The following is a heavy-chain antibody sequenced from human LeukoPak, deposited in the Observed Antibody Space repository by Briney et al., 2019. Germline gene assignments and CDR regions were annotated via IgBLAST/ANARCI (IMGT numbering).Heavy chain of an antibody. D-gene: IGHD6-19*01. CDR3: AKDQGTMAGTIVY. V-gene: IGHV3-30*18. CDR2: ISYPGSST. CDR1: VFTFSSNG. J-gene: IGHJ4*02. Sequence: PRGALRLSCAASVFTFSSNGMHWVRQAPGTGRGWVAFISYPGSSTYYPDSVKGRFTISRDNSRNTLYLQKNSLRGEDTAIFYWAKDQGTMAGTIVYWGQGTLVTVSS.